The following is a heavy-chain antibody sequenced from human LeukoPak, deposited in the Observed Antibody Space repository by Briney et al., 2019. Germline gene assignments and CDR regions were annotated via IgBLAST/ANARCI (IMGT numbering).Heavy chain of an antibody. V-gene: IGHV4-39*07. CDR2: IYYSGST. CDR1: GGSISSSHSY. CDR3: ARGTVGYCSGGSCQGWLDP. J-gene: IGHJ5*02. D-gene: IGHD2-15*01. Sequence: SETLSLTCTVSGGSISSSHSYWGWIRQPPGKGLEWIGNIYYSGSTYYSPSLKSRVTISVDTSNKFSLKLSSVTAADTAVYYCARGTVGYCSGGSCQGWLDPWGQGTLVTVSS.